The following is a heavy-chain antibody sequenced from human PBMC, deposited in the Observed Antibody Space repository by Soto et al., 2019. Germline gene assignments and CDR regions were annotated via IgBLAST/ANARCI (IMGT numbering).Heavy chain of an antibody. V-gene: IGHV1-46*01. Sequence: ASVKVSCKASGYTFTSYYMHWVRQAPGQGLEWMGIINPSGGSTSYAQKFQGRVTMTRDTSTSTVYMELSSLRSEDTAVYYCARGGIVPYCGGDCYSYFDYWGQGTLVTVSS. D-gene: IGHD2-21*02. CDR2: INPSGGST. CDR1: GYTFTSYY. CDR3: ARGGIVPYCGGDCYSYFDY. J-gene: IGHJ4*02.